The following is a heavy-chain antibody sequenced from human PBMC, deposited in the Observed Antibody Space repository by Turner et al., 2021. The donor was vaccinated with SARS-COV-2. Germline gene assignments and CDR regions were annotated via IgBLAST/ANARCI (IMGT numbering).Heavy chain of an antibody. CDR2: IYWDDDK. D-gene: IGHD5-12*01. CDR3: ARHLVATIFDY. Sequence: ITLKESGPTLVNPTQTLTLTCTFSGFSLSTSGVGVGWIRQPPGKALEWLALIYWDDDKRYSPSLKTRLTITKDTSKNQVVLTMTNMDPVDTATYYGARHLVATIFDYWGQGTLVTVSS. V-gene: IGHV2-5*02. J-gene: IGHJ4*02. CDR1: GFSLSTSGVG.